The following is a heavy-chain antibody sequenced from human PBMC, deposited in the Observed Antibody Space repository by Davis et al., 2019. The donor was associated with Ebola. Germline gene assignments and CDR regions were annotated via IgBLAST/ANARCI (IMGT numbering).Heavy chain of an antibody. CDR3: AVTSLSYYYDSSGYYLLGGSFDY. J-gene: IGHJ4*02. Sequence: MPSETLSLTCTVSGDSITSFCWSWVRQSPGKGLEGIGYIYYSGSTNYNPSLKSRVTISVDTSKNQFSLKLSSVTAADTAVYYCAVTSLSYYYDSSGYYLLGGSFDYWGQGTLVTVSS. CDR2: IYYSGST. CDR1: GDSITSFC. V-gene: IGHV4-59*08. D-gene: IGHD3-22*01.